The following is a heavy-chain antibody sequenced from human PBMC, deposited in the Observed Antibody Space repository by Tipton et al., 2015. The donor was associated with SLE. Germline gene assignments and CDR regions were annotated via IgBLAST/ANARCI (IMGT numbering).Heavy chain of an antibody. CDR3: AKRYDSSGYLAFDI. V-gene: IGHV3-30*02. D-gene: IGHD3-22*01. Sequence: QVQLAQSGGGLVQPGGSLRLFCAASGFTFSSYGMHWVRQAPGKGLEWVAVIWYDGSNKYYADSVKGRFTISRDNSKNTLYLQMNSLRAEDTAVYYCAKRYDSSGYLAFDIWGQGTMVTVSS. CDR2: IWYDGSNK. CDR1: GFTFSSYG. J-gene: IGHJ3*02.